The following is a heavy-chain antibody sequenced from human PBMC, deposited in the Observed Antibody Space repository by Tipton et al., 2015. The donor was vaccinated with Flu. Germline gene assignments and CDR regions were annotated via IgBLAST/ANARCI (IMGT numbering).Heavy chain of an antibody. CDR1: GFTFSNAW. CDR2: IKSKADGGTT. D-gene: IGHD3-3*01. J-gene: IGHJ4*02. CDR3: TTVRGYYGNFDH. V-gene: IGHV3-15*01. Sequence: SLRLSCAGSGFTFSNAWLTWVRQPPGKGLEWVGRIKSKADGGTTGYPAPVKGRFTISRDDSKNTLYLQMNSLKTEDTAVYYCTTVRGYYGNFDHWGQGTLVTVSS.